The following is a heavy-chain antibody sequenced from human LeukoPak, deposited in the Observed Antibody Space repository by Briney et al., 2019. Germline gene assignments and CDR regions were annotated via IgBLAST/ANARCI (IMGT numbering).Heavy chain of an antibody. CDR2: IIPIFGTA. J-gene: IGHJ4*02. Sequence: SVKVSCKASGGTFSSYAISWVRQAPGQGLEWMGGIIPIFGTANYAQKFQGRVTITTDESTSTAYMELSSLRSEDTAVYYCARGRVGATPFDYWGQGTLVTVSS. CDR1: GGTFSSYA. D-gene: IGHD1-26*01. V-gene: IGHV1-69*05. CDR3: ARGRVGATPFDY.